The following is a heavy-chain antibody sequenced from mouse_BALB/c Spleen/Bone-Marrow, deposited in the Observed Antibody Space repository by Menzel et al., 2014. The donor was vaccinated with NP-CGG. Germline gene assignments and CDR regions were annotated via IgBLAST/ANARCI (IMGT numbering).Heavy chain of an antibody. Sequence: EVQLQESGGGLVQPGGSPKLSCVASGFTFSSYGMSWVRQTPDKRLELVATINNNGGSTYYPDSVKGQFTISRDNAKNTLYLQMSSLKSEDTAMYYCARVYGWYFDVWGAGTTVTVSS. CDR2: INNNGGST. CDR3: ARVYGWYFDV. CDR1: GFTFSSYG. D-gene: IGHD1-1*01. V-gene: IGHV5-6-3*01. J-gene: IGHJ1*01.